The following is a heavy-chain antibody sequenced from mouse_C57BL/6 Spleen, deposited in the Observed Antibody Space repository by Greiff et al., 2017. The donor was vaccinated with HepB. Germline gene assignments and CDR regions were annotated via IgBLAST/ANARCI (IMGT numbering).Heavy chain of an antibody. J-gene: IGHJ3*01. CDR2: IYPGDGDT. CDR3: ARWDYYGSSYEAY. D-gene: IGHD1-1*01. Sequence: QVQLQHSGAELVKPGASVKISCKASGYAFSSYWMNWVKQRPGKGLEWIGQIYPGDGDTNYNGKFKGKATLTADKSSSTAYMQLSSLTSEDSAVYFCARWDYYGSSYEAYWGQGTLVTVSA. CDR1: GYAFSSYW. V-gene: IGHV1-80*01.